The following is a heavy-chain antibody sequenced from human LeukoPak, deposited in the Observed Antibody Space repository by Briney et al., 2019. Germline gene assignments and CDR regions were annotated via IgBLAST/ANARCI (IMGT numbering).Heavy chain of an antibody. CDR1: GYTLTELS. Sequence: ASVKVSCKVSGYTLTELSMHWVRQAPGKGLEWMGGFDLEDGETIYAQKFQGRVTMTEDTSTDTAYMELSSLRSEDTAVYYCATSTIFGVDPPYYYYGMDVWGQGTTVTVSS. CDR3: ATSTIFGVDPPYYYYGMDV. CDR2: FDLEDGET. V-gene: IGHV1-24*01. J-gene: IGHJ6*02. D-gene: IGHD3-3*01.